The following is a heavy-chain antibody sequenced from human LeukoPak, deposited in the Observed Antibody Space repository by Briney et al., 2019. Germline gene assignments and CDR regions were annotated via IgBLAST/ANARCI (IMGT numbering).Heavy chain of an antibody. CDR2: ISYDGSNK. CDR3: AKGGYGDFGNYYYGMDV. Sequence: PGGSLRLSCAASGFTFSSYWMSWVRQAPGKGLEWVAVISYDGSNKYYADSVKGRFTISRDNSKNTLYLQMNSLRAEDTAVYYCAKGGYGDFGNYYYGMDVWGKGTTVTVSS. J-gene: IGHJ6*04. CDR1: GFTFSSYW. D-gene: IGHD4-17*01. V-gene: IGHV3-30*18.